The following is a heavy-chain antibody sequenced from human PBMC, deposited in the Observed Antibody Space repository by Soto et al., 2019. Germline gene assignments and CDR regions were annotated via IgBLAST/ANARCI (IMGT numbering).Heavy chain of an antibody. V-gene: IGHV4-59*01. CDR3: ARGEDCSGGSCYSPGLDFDY. CDR2: IYYSGST. Sequence: PSETLSLTCTVSGGSISSYYWSWIRQPPGKGLEWIGYIYYSGSTNYNPSLKSRVTISVDTSKNQFSLELSSVTAADTAVYYCARGEDCSGGSCYSPGLDFDYWGQGTLVTVSS. CDR1: GGSISSYY. J-gene: IGHJ4*02. D-gene: IGHD2-15*01.